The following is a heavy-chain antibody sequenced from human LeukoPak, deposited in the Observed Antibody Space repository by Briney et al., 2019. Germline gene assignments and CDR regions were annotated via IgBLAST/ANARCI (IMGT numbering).Heavy chain of an antibody. D-gene: IGHD5-18*01. Sequence: GGSLRLACAASGFTFSSYEMNWVRQAAGKGLEWVSYISSGSTIYDADSVKGRFTISRDNAKNSLYLHMNSLRAEDTAVYYCARADVDTAMVDYWGQGTLVTVSS. CDR2: ISSGSTI. CDR1: GFTFSSYE. CDR3: ARADVDTAMVDY. J-gene: IGHJ4*02. V-gene: IGHV3-48*03.